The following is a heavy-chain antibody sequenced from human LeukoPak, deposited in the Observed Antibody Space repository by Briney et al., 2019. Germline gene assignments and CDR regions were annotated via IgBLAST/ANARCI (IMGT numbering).Heavy chain of an antibody. CDR2: ISAYNGNT. V-gene: IGHV1-18*01. J-gene: IGHJ5*02. CDR3: ARDLSCGGDCQST. D-gene: IGHD2-21*02. CDR1: GGTFSSYA. Sequence: ASVKVSCKASGGTFSSYAISWVRQAPGQGLEWMGWISAYNGNTNYAQKLQGRVTMTTDTSTSTAYMELRSLRSDDTAVYYCARDLSCGGDCQSTWGQGTLVTVSS.